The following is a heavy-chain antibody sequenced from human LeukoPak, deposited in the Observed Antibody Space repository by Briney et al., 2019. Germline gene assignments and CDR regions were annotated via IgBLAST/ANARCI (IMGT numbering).Heavy chain of an antibody. J-gene: IGHJ4*02. CDR3: ARKRTGDQGYYFDY. D-gene: IGHD1-1*01. CDR2: IYSSGIT. Sequence: PSETLSLTCTVSGGSISSGGYYWSWIRQLPGKGLEWIGYIYSSGITHYNPSVKSRLTISVDTSKNQFSLHLSSVAAADTAVYYCARKRTGDQGYYFDYWGQGTLVTVSS. CDR1: GGSISSGGYY. V-gene: IGHV4-31*03.